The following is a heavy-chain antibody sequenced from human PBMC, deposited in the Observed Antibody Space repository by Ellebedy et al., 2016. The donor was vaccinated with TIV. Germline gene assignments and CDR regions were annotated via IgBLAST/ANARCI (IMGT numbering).Heavy chain of an antibody. CDR3: AREGSVGFDS. CDR2: ISISDTYT. V-gene: IGHV3-21*05. D-gene: IGHD1-26*01. CDR1: GVVLSGSS. J-gene: IGHJ4*02. Sequence: GESLKISCAASGVVLSGSSVNWVRQAPGKGLEWLSSISISDTYTYHADSVKGRFSISRDTAKNTVYLQMNNLRAEDTAVYFCAREGSVGFDSWGQGTLVTVSS.